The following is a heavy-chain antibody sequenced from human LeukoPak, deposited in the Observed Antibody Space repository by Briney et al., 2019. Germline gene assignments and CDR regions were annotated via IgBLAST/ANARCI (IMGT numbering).Heavy chain of an antibody. V-gene: IGHV1-46*01. J-gene: IGHJ3*02. CDR3: ARELAYSSSSSFGAFDI. CDR1: GYTFTSYY. CDR2: INPSGGST. D-gene: IGHD6-6*01. Sequence: ASVKVSCKASGYTFTSYYMHWVRQAPGQGLEWMGIINPSGGSTSYAQKFQGRVTMTRDTSTSTVYMELSSLRSEDTAVYYCARELAYSSSSSFGAFDIWGQGTMVPVSS.